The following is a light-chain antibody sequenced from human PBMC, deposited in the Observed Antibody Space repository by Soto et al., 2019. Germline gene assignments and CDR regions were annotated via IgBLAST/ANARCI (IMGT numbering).Light chain of an antibody. CDR2: DVS. J-gene: IGLJ1*01. V-gene: IGLV2-14*01. CDR1: SSDVGGYNY. CDR3: SSYTSSSTL. Sequence: QSALTQPASVSGSPGQSITISCTGTSSDVGGYNYVSWYQQHPGKAPKLIIYDVSNRPSGVSNRFSGSKSGNTASLTISGLQAEDEADYYCSSYTSSSTLFGTGTKVT.